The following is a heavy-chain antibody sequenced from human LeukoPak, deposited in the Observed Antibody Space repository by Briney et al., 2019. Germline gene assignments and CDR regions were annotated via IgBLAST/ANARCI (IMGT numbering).Heavy chain of an antibody. CDR1: GYTFTGYY. D-gene: IGHD2-8*01. Sequence: ASVKVSCKASGYTFTGYYMHWGRQAPGQGLEWMGRINPNSGGTNYAQKFQGRVTMTRDTSISTAYMELSRLRSDDTAVYYCARDRGDCTNGVCYTHDAFDIWGQGTMVTVSS. J-gene: IGHJ3*02. V-gene: IGHV1-2*06. CDR2: INPNSGGT. CDR3: ARDRGDCTNGVCYTHDAFDI.